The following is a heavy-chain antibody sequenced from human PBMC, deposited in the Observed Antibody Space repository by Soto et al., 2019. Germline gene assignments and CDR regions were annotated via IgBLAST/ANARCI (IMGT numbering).Heavy chain of an antibody. Sequence: ASVKVSCKASGYTFTSYGISWVRQAPGQGLEWMGWISAYNGNTNYAQELQGRVTMTTDTSTSTAYMELRSLRSDDTAVYYCARDIVLMVYAIPGYWGQGTLVTVS. CDR2: ISAYNGNT. V-gene: IGHV1-18*04. J-gene: IGHJ4*02. CDR3: ARDIVLMVYAIPGY. CDR1: GYTFTSYG. D-gene: IGHD2-8*01.